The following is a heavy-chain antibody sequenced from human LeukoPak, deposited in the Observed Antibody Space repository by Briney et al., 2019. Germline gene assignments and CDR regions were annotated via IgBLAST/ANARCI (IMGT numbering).Heavy chain of an antibody. Sequence: SETLSLTCTVSGGSLSSSSYYWGWIRQPPGKGLEWIGSIYYSGSTYYNPSLKSRVTISVDTSKNQFSLKLSSVTAADTAVYYCARQGALELLAFDIWGQGTMVTVSS. CDR2: IYYSGST. V-gene: IGHV4-39*01. CDR3: ARQGALELLAFDI. D-gene: IGHD1-7*01. CDR1: GGSLSSSSYY. J-gene: IGHJ3*02.